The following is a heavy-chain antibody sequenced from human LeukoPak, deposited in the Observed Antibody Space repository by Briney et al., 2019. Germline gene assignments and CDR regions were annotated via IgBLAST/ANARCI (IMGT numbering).Heavy chain of an antibody. CDR3: ARGGSYVHY. Sequence: PGGSLRLSCAASGFTFNSYEMNWVRQAPGKGLEWVSYINSGGSAIYYADSVKGRFTICRDNAKNSLYLQMNSLRADDTAVYYCARGGSYVHYWGQGTLVTVSS. CDR1: GFTFNSYE. V-gene: IGHV3-48*03. J-gene: IGHJ4*02. CDR2: INSGGSAI. D-gene: IGHD1-26*01.